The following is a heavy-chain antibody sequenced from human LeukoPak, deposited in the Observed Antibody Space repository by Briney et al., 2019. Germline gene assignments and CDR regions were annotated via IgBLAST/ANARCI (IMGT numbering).Heavy chain of an antibody. V-gene: IGHV1-2*02. Sequence: ASMKVSCKASGYTFTGYYLHWVRQAPGQGLERMGWINPNSGGTNYAQKFQGRVTMTRDTSISTAYMELSSLRSDDTAVYYCARDRLAAAGTGGWGQGTLVIVSS. J-gene: IGHJ4*02. CDR1: GYTFTGYY. D-gene: IGHD6-13*01. CDR3: ARDRLAAAGTGG. CDR2: INPNSGGT.